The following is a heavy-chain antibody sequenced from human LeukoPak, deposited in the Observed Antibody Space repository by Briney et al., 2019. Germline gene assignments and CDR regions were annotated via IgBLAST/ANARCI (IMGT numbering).Heavy chain of an antibody. V-gene: IGHV3-23*01. D-gene: IGHD4-23*01. Sequence: GGSLRPSCAASGFTFSSYAMSWVRQPPGKGLEWVSTISGSGGSTYYADSVKGRFTISRDNSKNTLYLQMNSLRAEDTAVYYCAKGGGWLYYFDYWGQGTLVTVSS. CDR1: GFTFSSYA. CDR2: ISGSGGST. CDR3: AKGGGWLYYFDY. J-gene: IGHJ4*02.